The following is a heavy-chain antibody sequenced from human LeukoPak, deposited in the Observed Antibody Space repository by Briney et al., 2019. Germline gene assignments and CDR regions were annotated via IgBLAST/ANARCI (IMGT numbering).Heavy chain of an antibody. J-gene: IGHJ5*02. Sequence: PSETLSLTCTVSGGSISSYYWSWIRQPPGKGLEWIRYIYYSGSTNYNPSLKSRVTISVDTSKNQFSLKLSSVTAADTAVYYCASGVAVAGTGSWFDPWGQGTLVTVSS. CDR1: GGSISSYY. CDR2: IYYSGST. D-gene: IGHD6-19*01. CDR3: ASGVAVAGTGSWFDP. V-gene: IGHV4-59*01.